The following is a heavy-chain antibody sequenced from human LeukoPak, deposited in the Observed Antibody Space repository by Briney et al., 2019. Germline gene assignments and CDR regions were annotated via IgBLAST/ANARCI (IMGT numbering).Heavy chain of an antibody. CDR2: IYTSGST. CDR3: ARVQAVPAAMRFDYYYMDV. CDR1: GGSISSYY. Sequence: PSETLSLTCTVSGGSISSYYWSWIRQPAGKGLEWIGRIYTSGSTNYNPSLKSRVTMSVDTSKNQFSLKLSSVTAADTAVYYCARVQAVPAAMRFDYYYMDVWGKGTRSPSP. V-gene: IGHV4-4*07. J-gene: IGHJ6*03. D-gene: IGHD2-2*01.